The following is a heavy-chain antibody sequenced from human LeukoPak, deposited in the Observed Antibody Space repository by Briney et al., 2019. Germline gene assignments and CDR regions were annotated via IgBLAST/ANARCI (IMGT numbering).Heavy chain of an antibody. CDR3: ARGVYCSSTSCCRGWFDP. CDR1: GGSISSGDYY. D-gene: IGHD2-2*01. J-gene: IGHJ5*02. V-gene: IGHV4-30-4*08. CDR2: IYYSGST. Sequence: PSETLSLTCTVSGGSISSGDYYWSWIRQPPGKGLEWIGYIYYSGSTYYNPSLKSRVTISVDTSKNQFSLKLSSVTAADTAVYYCARGVYCSSTSCCRGWFDPWGQGTLVTVSS.